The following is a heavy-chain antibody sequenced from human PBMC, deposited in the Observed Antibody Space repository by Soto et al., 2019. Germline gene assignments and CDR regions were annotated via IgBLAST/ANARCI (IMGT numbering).Heavy chain of an antibody. CDR2: ITYDGSNK. J-gene: IGHJ4*02. V-gene: IGHV3-30*18. CDR3: AKDRSYQRFLEWSSIDY. Sequence: QVQLVESGGGVVQPGRSLRLSCAASGFTFSSYGMHWVRQAPGKGLEWVAVITYDGSNKYYADSVKGRFTISRDNSKNTLYRQMNSLRAEDTAVYYCAKDRSYQRFLEWSSIDYWGQGTLVTVSS. D-gene: IGHD3-3*01. CDR1: GFTFSSYG.